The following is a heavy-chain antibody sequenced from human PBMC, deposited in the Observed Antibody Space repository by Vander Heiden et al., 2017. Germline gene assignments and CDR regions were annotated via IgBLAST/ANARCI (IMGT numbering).Heavy chain of an antibody. CDR2: IWYDGSNK. J-gene: IGHJ6*02. Sequence: QVQLVESGGGVVQPGRSLRLCCAASGFTFSSYGMPWVRQAPGKGLEWVAVIWYDGSNKYYADSVKGRFTISRDNSKNTLYLQMNSLRAEDTAVYYCARDGYYYDSSGYYYYYYGMDVWGQGTTVTVSS. D-gene: IGHD3-22*01. CDR3: ARDGYYYDSSGYYYYYYGMDV. V-gene: IGHV3-33*01. CDR1: GFTFSSYG.